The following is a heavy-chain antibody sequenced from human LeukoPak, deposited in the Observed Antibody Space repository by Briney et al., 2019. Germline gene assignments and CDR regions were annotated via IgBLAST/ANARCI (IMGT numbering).Heavy chain of an antibody. V-gene: IGHV1-3*01. CDR1: GYTFINFA. Sequence: GASVKVSCKASGYTFINFAISWGRQAPGQRPEWMGWINAGNGNTKYSQKFQGRVTITRDTSASTAYMELSSLTSEDTAVYYCARGPRAAADDYWGQGTLVTVSS. CDR2: INAGNGNT. J-gene: IGHJ4*02. D-gene: IGHD6-13*01. CDR3: ARGPRAAADDY.